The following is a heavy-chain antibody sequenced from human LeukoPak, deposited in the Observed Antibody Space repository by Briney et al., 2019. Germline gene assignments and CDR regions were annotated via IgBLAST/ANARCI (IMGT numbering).Heavy chain of an antibody. V-gene: IGHV3-23*01. J-gene: IGHJ4*02. D-gene: IGHD6-19*01. Sequence: PGGSLRLSCAASGFTVSSNYMSWVRQAPGKGLEWVSAISGSGGSTYYADSVKGRFTISRDNSKNTLYLQMNSLRAEDTAVYYCAKAPRGRAVGNFDYWGQGTLVTVSS. CDR3: AKAPRGRAVGNFDY. CDR2: ISGSGGST. CDR1: GFTVSSNY.